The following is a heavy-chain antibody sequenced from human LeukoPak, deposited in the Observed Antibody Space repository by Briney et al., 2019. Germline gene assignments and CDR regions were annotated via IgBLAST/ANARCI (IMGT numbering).Heavy chain of an antibody. J-gene: IGHJ6*02. Sequence: GGSLRLSCAASGFTVSSNYMSWVRQAPGKGLEWVSVIYSGGSTYYADSVKGRFTISRHNSKNTLYLQMNSLRAEDTAVYYRARTVVTPFRYYYGMDVWGQGTTVTVSS. CDR2: IYSGGST. CDR1: GFTVSSNY. CDR3: ARTVVTPFRYYYGMDV. V-gene: IGHV3-53*04. D-gene: IGHD4-23*01.